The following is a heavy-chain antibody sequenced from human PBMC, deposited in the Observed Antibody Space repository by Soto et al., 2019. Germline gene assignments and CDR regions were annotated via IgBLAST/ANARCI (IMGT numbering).Heavy chain of an antibody. V-gene: IGHV1-18*04. J-gene: IGHJ4*02. D-gene: IGHD6-13*01. CDR3: ARVGKEPTGFDY. Sequence: ASVKVSCKASGYTFTGYYMHWVRQAPGQGLEWMGWINAYSGNTNYAQKFQGRVTMTTDTSTSTAYMELRSLRSDDTAVYYCARVGKEPTGFDYWGQGTLVTVS. CDR1: GYTFTGYY. CDR2: INAYSGNT.